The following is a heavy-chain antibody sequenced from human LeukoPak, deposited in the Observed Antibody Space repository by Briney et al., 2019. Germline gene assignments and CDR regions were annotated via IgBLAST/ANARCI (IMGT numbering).Heavy chain of an antibody. V-gene: IGHV4-39*07. D-gene: IGHD6-13*01. Sequence: PSETLSLTCTVSGGSISSSSYYWGWIRQPPGKGLEWIGSIYYSGSTYYDPSLKSRVTISVDTSKNQFSLNLSSVTAADTAVYYCAREAGSSWSRGLDIWGQGTVVTVSS. CDR2: IYYSGST. CDR3: AREAGSSWSRGLDI. CDR1: GGSISSSSYY. J-gene: IGHJ3*02.